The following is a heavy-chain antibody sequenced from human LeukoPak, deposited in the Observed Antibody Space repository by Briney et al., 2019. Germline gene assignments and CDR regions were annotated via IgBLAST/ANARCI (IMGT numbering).Heavy chain of an antibody. Sequence: GGSLRLSCEASGFTLSTNAMHWVRQAPGKGLEYVSAISRNGDSTYYADFVKGRFSISRDTSKNTVYLQMGSVRAGDMAVYYCAREEKLGNWYFDLWGRGTLVTVSS. D-gene: IGHD7-27*01. V-gene: IGHV3-64*02. CDR1: GFTLSTNA. CDR2: ISRNGDST. J-gene: IGHJ2*01. CDR3: AREEKLGNWYFDL.